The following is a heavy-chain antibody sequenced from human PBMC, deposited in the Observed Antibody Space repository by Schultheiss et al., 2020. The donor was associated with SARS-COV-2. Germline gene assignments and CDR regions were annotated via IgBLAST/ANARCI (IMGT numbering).Heavy chain of an antibody. CDR2: IIPIFGTA. CDR3: ARPLAGSSDYYYGMDV. V-gene: IGHV1-69*13. J-gene: IGHJ6*02. Sequence: SVKVSCKASGYTFKRYDINWVRQAPGQGLEWMGGIIPIFGTANYAQKFQGRVTITADESTSTAYMELSSLRSEDTAVYYCARPLAGSSDYYYGMDVWGQGTTVTVSS. D-gene: IGHD6-6*01. CDR1: GYTFKRYD.